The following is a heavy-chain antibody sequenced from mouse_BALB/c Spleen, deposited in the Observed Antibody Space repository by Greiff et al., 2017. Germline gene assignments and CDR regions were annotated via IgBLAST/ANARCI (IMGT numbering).Heavy chain of an antibody. D-gene: IGHD1-1*01. CDR3: ARLGTTVVANDYYAMDY. CDR2: IYPGDGDT. V-gene: IGHV1-87*01. J-gene: IGHJ4*01. Sequence: QVHVKQSGAELARPGASVKLSCKASGYTFTSYWMQWVKQRPGQGLAWIGAIYPGDGDTRYTQKFKGKATLTADKSSSTAYMQLSSLASEDSAVYYCARLGTTVVANDYYAMDYWGQGTSVTVSS. CDR1: GYTFTSYW.